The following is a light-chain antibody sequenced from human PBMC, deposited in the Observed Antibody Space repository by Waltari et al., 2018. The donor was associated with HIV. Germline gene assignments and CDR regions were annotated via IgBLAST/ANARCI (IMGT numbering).Light chain of an antibody. CDR2: AAS. CDR3: QQSYSSPYT. J-gene: IGKJ2*01. CDR1: QSISY. Sequence: DIQMTQSPSSLSASVGDRITITCRVSQSISYLNWYQQKPGKAPKLLIYAASSLQSGVPSRFSGSGSGTDFTLTISSLQPEDFATYYCQQSYSSPYTFGQGTKLEIK. V-gene: IGKV1-39*01.